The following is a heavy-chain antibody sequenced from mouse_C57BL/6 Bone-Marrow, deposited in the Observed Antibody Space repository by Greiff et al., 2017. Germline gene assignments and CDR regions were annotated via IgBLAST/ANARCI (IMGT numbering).Heavy chain of an antibody. CDR1: GFSLTSYG. V-gene: IGHV2-6-1*01. J-gene: IGHJ4*01. CDR3: ARQGTAQATPYYYAMDY. Sequence: VQLQQSGPGLVAPSQSLSITCTVSGFSLTSYGVHWVRQPPGKGLEWLVVIWSDGSTTYNSALKSRLSISKDNSKSQVFLKMNSLQTDDTAMYYCARQGTAQATPYYYAMDYWGQGTSVTVSS. D-gene: IGHD3-2*02. CDR2: IWSDGST.